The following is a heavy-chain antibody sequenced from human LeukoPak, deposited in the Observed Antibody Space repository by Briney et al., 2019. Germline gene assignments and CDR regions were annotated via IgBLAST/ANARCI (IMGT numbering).Heavy chain of an antibody. CDR3: ASEIDFPTFDY. V-gene: IGHV4-59*01. J-gene: IGHJ4*02. Sequence: PSETLSLTCTVSGGSISSDYWSWLRHPPGKGLEWLGYIYYIGSTNYNPSLKSRVTLSLDTSKNQFSPKLSSVTAPHPALYYCASEIDFPTFDYGGQGPLVTVS. CDR1: GGSISSDY. CDR2: IYYIGST.